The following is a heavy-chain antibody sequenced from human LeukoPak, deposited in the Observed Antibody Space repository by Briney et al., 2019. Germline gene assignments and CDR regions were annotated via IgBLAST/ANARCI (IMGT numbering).Heavy chain of an antibody. CDR1: GYTFTEYY. CDR3: ARDIAPSGSWWFDS. CDR2: ITLSTGDI. V-gene: IGHV1-2*02. D-gene: IGHD6-13*01. Sequence: ASVKVSCKAPGYTFTEYYLHWLRQAPGQGLEWMGWITLSTGDIFYAQNFQGRVTMTRDTSIGTAYMQLGSLKSDDTAVYSCARDIAPSGSWWFDSWGQGTLVTVSS. J-gene: IGHJ5*01.